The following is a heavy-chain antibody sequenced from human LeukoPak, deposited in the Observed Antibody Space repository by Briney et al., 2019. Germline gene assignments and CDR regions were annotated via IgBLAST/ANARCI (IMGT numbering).Heavy chain of an antibody. Sequence: GGSLRLSCAASGFTFSSYWMSWVRQAPGKGLEWVGRARNKVNSYTIEYAASVTGRFTISRDDSKNSLYLQMNSLKTENTAVYYCVRDRGSGSYQLAHFDYWGQGILVTVSS. J-gene: IGHJ4*02. CDR1: GFTFSSYW. D-gene: IGHD1-26*01. CDR3: VRDRGSGSYQLAHFDY. V-gene: IGHV3-72*01. CDR2: ARNKVNSYTI.